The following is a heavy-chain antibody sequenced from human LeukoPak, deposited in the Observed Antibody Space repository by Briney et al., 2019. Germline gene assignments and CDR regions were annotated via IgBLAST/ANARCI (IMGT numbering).Heavy chain of an antibody. V-gene: IGHV3-48*01. Sequence: GGSLRLSCAASGFTFSTYSMNWVRQAPGKGVEWISYITGSSSTIYYADSVKGRFTISRDNAKNSLYLQMNSLRAEDTAVYYCARPLRSSGYHCFDYWGQGTLVTVSS. D-gene: IGHD3-22*01. CDR3: ARPLRSSGYHCFDY. CDR1: GFTFSTYS. CDR2: ITGSSSTI. J-gene: IGHJ4*02.